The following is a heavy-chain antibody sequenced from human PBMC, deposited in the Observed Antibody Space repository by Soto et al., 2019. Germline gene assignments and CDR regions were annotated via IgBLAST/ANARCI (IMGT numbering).Heavy chain of an antibody. J-gene: IGHJ4*02. CDR2: ISYDGSNK. Sequence: QVQLVESGGGVVQPGRSLRLSCAASGFTFSSYAMHWVRQAPGKGLEWVAVISYDGSNKYYADSVKGRFTISRDNSKNTLDLQMNSLRAEDTAVYYCARASQSSSFDYWGQGTLVTVSS. D-gene: IGHD6-6*01. CDR3: ARASQSSSFDY. V-gene: IGHV3-30-3*01. CDR1: GFTFSSYA.